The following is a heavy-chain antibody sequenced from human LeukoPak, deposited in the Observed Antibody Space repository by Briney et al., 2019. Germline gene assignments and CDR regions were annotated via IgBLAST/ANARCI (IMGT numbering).Heavy chain of an antibody. CDR1: GFTFSSYE. CDR3: ARDFPQITGTDYYYYGMDV. D-gene: IGHD1-20*01. V-gene: IGHV3-48*03. CDR2: ISSSGSTI. Sequence: GGSLRLSCAASGFTFSSYEMNWVRQAPGKGLEWVSYISSSGSTIYYADSVKGRFTISRDNAKTSLYLQMNSLRAEDTAVYYCARDFPQITGTDYYYYGMDVWGQGTTVTVSS. J-gene: IGHJ6*02.